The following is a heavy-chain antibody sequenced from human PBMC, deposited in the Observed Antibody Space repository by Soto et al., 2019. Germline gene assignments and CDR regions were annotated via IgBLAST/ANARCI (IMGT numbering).Heavy chain of an antibody. Sequence: ASVKLSCKASGNTVPNYAIHWVSQAPGKRLEWMGWINAGNGNTKYSQKFQGRVTITRDTSASTAYMELSSLRSEDTAVYYCASCPQNCITSSPCCLFFDYWGQGTLVTVSS. J-gene: IGHJ4*02. CDR1: GNTVPNYA. V-gene: IGHV1-3*01. D-gene: IGHD3-10*01. CDR2: INAGNGNT. CDR3: ASCPQNCITSSPCCLFFDY.